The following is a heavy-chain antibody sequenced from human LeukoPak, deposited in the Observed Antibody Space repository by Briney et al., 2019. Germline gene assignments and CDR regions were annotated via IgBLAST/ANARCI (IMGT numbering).Heavy chain of an antibody. CDR3: ARDRSSNEYYFDY. CDR1: GFTFSSYA. J-gene: IGHJ4*02. Sequence: GRSLRLSCAASGFTFSSYAMHWVRQAPGKGLEWVAVISYDGSNKYYADSVKGRFTISRDNSKNTLYLQMNSLRAEDTAAYYCARDRSSNEYYFDYWGQGTLVTVSS. CDR2: ISYDGSNK. V-gene: IGHV3-30-3*01. D-gene: IGHD2-2*01.